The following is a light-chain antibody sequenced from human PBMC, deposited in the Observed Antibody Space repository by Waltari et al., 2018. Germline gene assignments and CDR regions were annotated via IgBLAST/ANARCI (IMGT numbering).Light chain of an antibody. CDR1: QSISSW. Sequence: DIQMTQSPSTLSASVGDRVTITCRASQSISSWLAWYQQKPGKAPKLLIYDASSLHSGVPSRFSGSGSGTDFTLTIRSLQPEDFATYYCQQVNSFPRTFGQGTKVEVK. CDR2: DAS. J-gene: IGKJ1*01. CDR3: QQVNSFPRT. V-gene: IGKV1-12*01.